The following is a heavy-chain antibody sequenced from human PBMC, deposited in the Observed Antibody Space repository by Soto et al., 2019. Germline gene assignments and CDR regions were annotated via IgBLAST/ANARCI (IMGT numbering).Heavy chain of an antibody. V-gene: IGHV1-18*01. Sequence: GASVKVSCKASGYTFTSYGISWVRQAPGQGLEWMGWISAYNGNTNYAQKLQGRVTMTTDTSTSTAYMELRSLRSDDTAVYYCARGYYDILTGPQPFDYWGQGTLVTVSS. D-gene: IGHD3-9*01. CDR1: GYTFTSYG. CDR3: ARGYYDILTGPQPFDY. J-gene: IGHJ4*02. CDR2: ISAYNGNT.